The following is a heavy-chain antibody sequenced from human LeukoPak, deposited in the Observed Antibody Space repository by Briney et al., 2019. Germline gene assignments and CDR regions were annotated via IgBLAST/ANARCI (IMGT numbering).Heavy chain of an antibody. CDR3: AHKEYYALGSLGDSFDY. V-gene: IGHV2-5*02. J-gene: IGHJ4*02. Sequence: VSGPTLVNPTQTLTLTCTFSGFSLSTSGVGVGWIRQPPGKALEWLAVIYWDDDKRHSPSLKSRLTITKYTSKNQVVLTMPNMDPVDTATYYCAHKEYYALGSLGDSFDYWGQGTLVTVSS. D-gene: IGHD3-10*01. CDR2: IYWDDDK. CDR1: GFSLSTSGVG.